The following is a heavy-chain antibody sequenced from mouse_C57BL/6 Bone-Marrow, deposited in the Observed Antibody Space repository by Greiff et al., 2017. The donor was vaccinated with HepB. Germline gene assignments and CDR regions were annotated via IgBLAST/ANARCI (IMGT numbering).Heavy chain of an antibody. J-gene: IGHJ1*03. V-gene: IGHV1-69*01. D-gene: IGHD1-1*02. Sequence: QVHVKQPGAELVMPGASVKLSCKASGYTFTSYWMPWVKQRPGQGLEWIGEIDPSDSYTNYNHKFKGKSTLTVDKSSSTAYMQLSSLTSEDSAVYYCARQRWYHWYFDVWGTGTTVTVSS. CDR2: IDPSDSYT. CDR1: GYTFTSYW. CDR3: ARQRWYHWYFDV.